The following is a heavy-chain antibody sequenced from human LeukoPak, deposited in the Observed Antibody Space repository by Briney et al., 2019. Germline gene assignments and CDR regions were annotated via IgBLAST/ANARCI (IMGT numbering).Heavy chain of an antibody. CDR3: AGTTRGYSSGRYFGS. D-gene: IGHD6-19*01. Sequence: SETLSLTCAVYGGSFSGYYWSWIRQPPGKGLEWIGEINHSGSTNYNPSLKSRVTISVDTSKNQFSLKLSSVTAADTAVYYCAGTTRGYSSGRYFGSWGQGTLVTVSS. CDR2: INHSGST. CDR1: GGSFSGYY. J-gene: IGHJ4*02. V-gene: IGHV4-34*01.